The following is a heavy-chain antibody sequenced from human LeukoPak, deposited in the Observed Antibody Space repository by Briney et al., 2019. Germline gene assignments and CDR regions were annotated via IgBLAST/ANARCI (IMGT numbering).Heavy chain of an antibody. CDR2: IYPGDSDS. Sequence: WGSPKIPWKGSGYSFTSYWIALVRQIPGKGPEWIGIIYPGDSDSRLRPSFQGQVTISADKYPSSACLQWSSLKASDTAMYYCARHVIRDGYKNLLDYWGQGTLVTVSS. J-gene: IGHJ4*02. V-gene: IGHV5-51*01. CDR1: GYSFTSYW. D-gene: IGHD5-24*01. CDR3: ARHVIRDGYKNLLDY.